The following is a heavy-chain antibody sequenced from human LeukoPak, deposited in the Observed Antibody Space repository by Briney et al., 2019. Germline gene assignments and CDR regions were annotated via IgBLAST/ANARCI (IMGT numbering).Heavy chain of an antibody. CDR1: GDSFTSVTDY. Sequence: SSETLSLTCTVSGDSFTSVTDYWAWIRQPPGKGLEWIASGDYSGGTYYNPSLESRVTISVDTSKNQFSLKLSSVTAADTAVYYCAGYCSSTSCPFDYWGQGTLVTVSS. J-gene: IGHJ4*02. V-gene: IGHV4-39*07. D-gene: IGHD2-2*01. CDR2: GDYSGGT. CDR3: AGYCSSTSCPFDY.